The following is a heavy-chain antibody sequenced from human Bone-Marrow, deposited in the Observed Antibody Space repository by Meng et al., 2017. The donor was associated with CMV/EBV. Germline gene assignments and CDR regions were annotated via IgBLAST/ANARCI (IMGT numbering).Heavy chain of an antibody. CDR3: ARWVRALDY. V-gene: IGHV3-7*01. D-gene: IGHD4-23*01. CDR1: GFTFSSNW. J-gene: IGHJ4*02. Sequence: GESLKISCVTSGFTFSSNWTSWVRQAPGKGLEWVANIKADGSDKYSVDSVKGRFTISRDNAKNSLYLQMNSLRVEDTGIYYCARWVRALDYWGQGTLVTVSS. CDR2: IKADGSDK.